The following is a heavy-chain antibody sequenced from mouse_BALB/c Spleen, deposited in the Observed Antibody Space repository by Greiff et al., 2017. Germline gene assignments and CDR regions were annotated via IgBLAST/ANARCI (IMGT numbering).Heavy chain of an antibody. J-gene: IGHJ3*01. CDR2: ISSGGST. CDR3: ARGGLYGYDGAWFAY. V-gene: IGHV5-6-5*01. D-gene: IGHD2-2*01. Sequence: EVKLVESGGGLVKPGGSLKLSCAASGFTFSSYAMSWVRQTPEKRLEWVASISSGGSTYYPDSVKGRFTISRDNARNILYLQMSSLRSEDTAMYYCARGGLYGYDGAWFAYWGQGTLVTVSA. CDR1: GFTFSSYA.